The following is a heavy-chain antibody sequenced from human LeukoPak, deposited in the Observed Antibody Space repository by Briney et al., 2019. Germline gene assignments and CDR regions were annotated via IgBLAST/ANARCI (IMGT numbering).Heavy chain of an antibody. D-gene: IGHD3-10*01. V-gene: IGHV4-59*01. CDR3: ARVGSGSFGY. J-gene: IGHJ4*02. CDR1: GGSISTYY. Sequence: PSETLSLTCAVSGGSISTYYWSWIRQPPGKGLEWIGYIYYSGNTNCNPSLKSRVTISIDTSKNQFSLKLTSVTAADTAVYYCARVGSGSFGYWGQGTLVTVSS. CDR2: IYYSGNT.